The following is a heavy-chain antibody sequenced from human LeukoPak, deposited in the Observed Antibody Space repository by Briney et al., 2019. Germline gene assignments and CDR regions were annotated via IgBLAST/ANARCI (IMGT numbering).Heavy chain of an antibody. V-gene: IGHV4-34*01. CDR3: ARGPTTMSQH. CDR2: INHSGST. Sequence: SETLSLTCAVYGGSFSGYYWSWIRQPPGKGLEWIGEINHSGSTNYNPSLKSRVTISVDTSKNQFSLKLSSVTAADTAVYYCARGPTTMSQHWGQGTLVTVSS. D-gene: IGHD3-10*02. J-gene: IGHJ1*01. CDR1: GGSFSGYY.